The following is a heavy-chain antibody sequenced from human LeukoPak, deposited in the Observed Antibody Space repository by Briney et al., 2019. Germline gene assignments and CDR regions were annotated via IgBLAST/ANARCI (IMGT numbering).Heavy chain of an antibody. V-gene: IGHV1-69*04. Sequence: GASVKVSCKASGGTFSSYAISWVRQAPGQGLEWMGRIIPILGIANYAQKFQGRVTITADKSTSTAYMELSSLRSEDTAVYYCARDQGSHDYGVHSDPWGQGTLVTVSS. CDR2: IIPILGIA. J-gene: IGHJ5*02. CDR1: GGTFSSYA. CDR3: ARDQGSHDYGVHSDP. D-gene: IGHD4-17*01.